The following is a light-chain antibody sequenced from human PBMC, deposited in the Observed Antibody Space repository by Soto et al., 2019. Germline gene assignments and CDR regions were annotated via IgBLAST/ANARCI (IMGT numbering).Light chain of an antibody. CDR1: QSVSSSY. CDR2: GAS. J-gene: IGKJ2*01. CDR3: QQNGSSSPYT. V-gene: IGKV3-20*01. Sequence: EIVLTQSPGTLSLSPGERATLSCRASQSVSSSYLAWYQQKPGEAPRLLIYGASSRATGIPYRFSGSGSGTEFTLTISRLETEDFAVYYCQQNGSSSPYTFGQGIMLEIK.